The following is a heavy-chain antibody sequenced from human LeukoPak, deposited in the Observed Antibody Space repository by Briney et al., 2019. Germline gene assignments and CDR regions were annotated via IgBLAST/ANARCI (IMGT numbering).Heavy chain of an antibody. J-gene: IGHJ4*02. CDR3: ATAEWEYFYFDS. V-gene: IGHV4-39*07. CDR2: MYYSGGT. CDR1: GVSISRSSYY. Sequence: SETLSLTCAVSGVSISRSSYYWGWIRQPPGKGLEWIGSMYYSGGTYYNPSLMSRITISVDRSQNQFSLRMRDVTAADTAVYFCATAEWEYFYFDSWGQGALVAVSS. D-gene: IGHD1-26*01.